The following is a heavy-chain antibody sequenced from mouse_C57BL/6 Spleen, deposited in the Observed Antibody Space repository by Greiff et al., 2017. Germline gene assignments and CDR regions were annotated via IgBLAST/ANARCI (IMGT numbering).Heavy chain of an antibody. CDR1: GYTFTNYW. J-gene: IGHJ4*01. CDR2: IYPGGGYT. D-gene: IGHD1-1*01. V-gene: IGHV1-63*01. CDR3: AREGYCGSRGAMDY. Sequence: VQLQQSGAELVRPGTSVKMSCKASGYTFTNYWIGWAKQRPGHGLEWIGDIYPGGGYTNYNEKFKGKATLTADKSSSTAYMQFSSLTSEDSAIYYCAREGYCGSRGAMDYWGQGTSVTVSS.